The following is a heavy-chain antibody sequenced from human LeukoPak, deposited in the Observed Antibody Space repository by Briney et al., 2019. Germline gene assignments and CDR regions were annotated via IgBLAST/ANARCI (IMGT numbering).Heavy chain of an antibody. D-gene: IGHD6-19*01. CDR1: GYSFTASY. V-gene: IGHV1-2*02. Sequence: ASVKVSCKASGYSFTASYMHWVRQAPGQGLEWVGCINPKNGDTSSAQRFQGRVTMTRDTSFSTAYMDLSSLRSDDTAVYYCARDRYAYSSGWYYFDYWGQGTLVTVSS. J-gene: IGHJ4*02. CDR3: ARDRYAYSSGWYYFDY. CDR2: INPKNGDT.